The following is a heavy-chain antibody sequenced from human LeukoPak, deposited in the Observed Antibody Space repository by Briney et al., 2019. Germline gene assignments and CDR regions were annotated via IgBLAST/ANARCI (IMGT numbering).Heavy chain of an antibody. V-gene: IGHV4-59*01. CDR2: IYYSGST. CDR3: ARAATTWTIDY. CDR1: GGAISSYY. Sequence: SETLSLTCTVSGGAISSYYWSWIRQPPGKGLEWIGYIYYSGSTNYNPSLKSRVTISVDTSKNQFSLKLSSVTAADTAVYYCARAATTWTIDYWGQGTLVTVSS. D-gene: IGHD2-15*01. J-gene: IGHJ4*02.